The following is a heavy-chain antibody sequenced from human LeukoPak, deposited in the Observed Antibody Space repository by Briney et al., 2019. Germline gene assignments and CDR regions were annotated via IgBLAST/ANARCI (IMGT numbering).Heavy chain of an antibody. Sequence: GGSLRLSCAASGFTFSSYSMNWVRQAPGKGLEWVSSISSSSSYIYYADSVKGRFTISRDNAKNSLYLQMNSLRDEDTAVYYCARDHPYYYDSSGYSGYGMDVWGQGTTVTVSS. CDR2: ISSSSSYI. V-gene: IGHV3-21*01. CDR3: ARDHPYYYDSSGYSGYGMDV. J-gene: IGHJ6*02. D-gene: IGHD3-22*01. CDR1: GFTFSSYS.